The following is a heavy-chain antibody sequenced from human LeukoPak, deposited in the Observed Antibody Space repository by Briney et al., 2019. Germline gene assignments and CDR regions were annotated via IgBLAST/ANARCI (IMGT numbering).Heavy chain of an antibody. J-gene: IGHJ4*02. CDR3: ARRDCSSTSCYRTPTLYYFDY. Sequence: PSETLSLTCTVSGGSISSSSYYWGWIRQPPGKGLEWIGSIYYSGSTYYNPSLKSRVTISVDTSKNQFSLKLTSVTAADTAVYYCARRDCSSTSCYRTPTLYYFDYWGQGTLVTVSS. V-gene: IGHV4-39*01. CDR2: IYYSGST. CDR1: GGSISSSSYY. D-gene: IGHD2-2*02.